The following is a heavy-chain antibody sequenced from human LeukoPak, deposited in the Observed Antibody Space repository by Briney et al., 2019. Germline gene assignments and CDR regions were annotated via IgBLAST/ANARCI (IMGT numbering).Heavy chain of an antibody. D-gene: IGHD3/OR15-3a*01. CDR2: ISYDGSNK. J-gene: IGHJ4*02. CDR1: GFTFSSYG. V-gene: IGHV3-30*18. CDR3: ANGRFLDNIDY. Sequence: QPGRSLRLSCAASGFTFSSYGMHWVRQAPVKGLEWVAVISYDGSNKYYADSVKGRFTISRDNSKNTLYLQMNSLRAEDTAVYYCANGRFLDNIDYWGQGTLVTVSS.